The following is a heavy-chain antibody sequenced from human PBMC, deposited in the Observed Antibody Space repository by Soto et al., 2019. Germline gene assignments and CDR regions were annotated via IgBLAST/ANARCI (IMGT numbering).Heavy chain of an antibody. Sequence: IPCRAVGYNCSKNGIRCILQMPRQGLEWIGVIYPGDSDTRYSPSFQGQVIISADKSISTAYLQWSSLKASHTAMYYCARSDDSSGFVYWGQGTLVTVSS. CDR1: GYNCSKNG. CDR2: IYPGDSDT. V-gene: IGHV5-51*01. J-gene: IGHJ4*02. CDR3: ARSDDSSGFVY. D-gene: IGHD3-22*01.